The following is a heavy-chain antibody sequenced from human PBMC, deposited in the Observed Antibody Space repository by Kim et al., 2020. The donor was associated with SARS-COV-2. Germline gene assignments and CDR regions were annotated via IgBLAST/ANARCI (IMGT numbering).Heavy chain of an antibody. Sequence: PSHKRRDTISVDTSKNQFTLKLSSVTAADTAVYYCARTASTVTTYYFDYWGQGTLVTVSS. J-gene: IGHJ4*02. CDR3: ARTASTVTTYYFDY. V-gene: IGHV4-31*02. D-gene: IGHD4-17*01.